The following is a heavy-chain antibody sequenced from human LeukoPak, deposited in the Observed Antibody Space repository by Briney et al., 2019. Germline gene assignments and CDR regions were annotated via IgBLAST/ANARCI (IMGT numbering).Heavy chain of an antibody. CDR1: GFTFRDYY. D-gene: IGHD3-22*01. J-gene: IGHJ4*02. CDR2: ISSSGSTI. V-gene: IGHV3-11*04. CDR3: ARDGGYYYDSSGDY. Sequence: GGSPRLSCAASGFTFRDYYMSWIRQAPGKGLGWVSYISSSGSTIHYADSVKGRFTISRDNAKNSLYLQMNSLRAEDTAVYYCARDGGYYYDSSGDYWGQGTLVTVSS.